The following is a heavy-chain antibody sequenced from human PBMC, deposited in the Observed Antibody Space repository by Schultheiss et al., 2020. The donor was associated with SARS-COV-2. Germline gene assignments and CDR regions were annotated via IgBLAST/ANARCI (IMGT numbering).Heavy chain of an antibody. D-gene: IGHD6-6*01. J-gene: IGHJ5*02. CDR2: ISGSGDST. Sequence: GGSLRLSCAASGFTVSSNYMSWVRQAPGKGLEWVSAISGSGDSTYYADSVKGRFTISRDNAKNSLYLQMNSLRAEDTALYYCAKERSRYSSSSDWFDPWGQGTLVTVSS. CDR3: AKERSRYSSSSDWFDP. V-gene: IGHV3-23*01. CDR1: GFTVSSNY.